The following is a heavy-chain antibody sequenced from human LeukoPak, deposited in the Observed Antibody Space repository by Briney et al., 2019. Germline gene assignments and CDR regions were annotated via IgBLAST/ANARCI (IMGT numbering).Heavy chain of an antibody. CDR1: GFTFSSYW. CDR2: IKQDGSEK. D-gene: IGHD5-18*01. CDR3: ARDSGARGYSYGAY. Sequence: GGSLRLSCAASGFTFSSYWMSWVRQAPGKGLEWVAKIKQDGSEKYYVDSVKGRFTISRDNAKNSLYLQMNSLRAEDTAVYYCARDSGARGYSYGAYWGQGTLVTVSS. J-gene: IGHJ4*02. V-gene: IGHV3-7*01.